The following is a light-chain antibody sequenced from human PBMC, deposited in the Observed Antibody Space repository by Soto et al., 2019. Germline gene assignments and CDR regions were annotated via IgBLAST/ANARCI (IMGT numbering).Light chain of an antibody. J-gene: IGKJ2*01. V-gene: IGKV3-11*01. CDR2: DAS. CDR3: QQRSKWTPT. CDR1: QSVSSY. Sequence: EIVLTQSPATLSLSPGERATLSCRASQSVSSYLAWYQQKPGQAPRLLIYDASNSDTGIPARFSGSGSGTDFTLTISSLEPEDSAVYYCQQRSKWTPTFGQGTKLEIK.